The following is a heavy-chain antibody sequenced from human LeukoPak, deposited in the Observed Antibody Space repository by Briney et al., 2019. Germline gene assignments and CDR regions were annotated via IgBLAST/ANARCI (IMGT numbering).Heavy chain of an antibody. Sequence: GGSLRLSCAVSGFTFSSYWMSWGRQAPGKGLEWVANIKQDGREKYYVDPMKSGFTTSRNNAKNSLYLQMDSRRAEDTAVYYCARDDMEGGGWLFFDYWGQGTLVTVSS. CDR1: GFTFSSYW. V-gene: IGHV3-7*01. J-gene: IGHJ4*02. CDR2: IKQDGREK. D-gene: IGHD6-19*01. CDR3: ARDDMEGGGWLFFDY.